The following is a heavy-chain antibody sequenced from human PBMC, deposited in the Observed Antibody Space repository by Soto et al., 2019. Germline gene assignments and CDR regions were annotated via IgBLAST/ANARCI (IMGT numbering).Heavy chain of an antibody. CDR3: AKPQPYSSSSLVYYYMDV. CDR2: ISGSGGST. CDR1: GFTFSSYA. Sequence: GGSLRLSCAASGFTFSSYAMSWVRQAPGKGLEWVSAISGSGGSTYYADSVKGRFTISRDNSKNTLYLQMNSLRAEDTAVYYCAKPQPYSSSSLVYYYMDVWGKGTTVTVSS. J-gene: IGHJ6*03. V-gene: IGHV3-23*01. D-gene: IGHD6-6*01.